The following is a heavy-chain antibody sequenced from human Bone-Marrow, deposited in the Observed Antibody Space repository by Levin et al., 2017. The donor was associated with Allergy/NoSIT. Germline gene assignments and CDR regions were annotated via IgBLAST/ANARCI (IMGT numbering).Heavy chain of an antibody. V-gene: IGHV5-51*01. D-gene: IGHD3/OR15-3a*01. CDR2: IHPGDSDT. CDR3: ARQRLDWDDAFDI. J-gene: IGHJ3*02. Sequence: KPGGSLRLSCKGSGYNFTNHWIGWVRQMPGKGLEWMAIIHPGDSDTSYGPSFQDQVSLSIDTSITTAYLQWRSLKASDTAMYFCARQRLDWDDAFDIWGQGTMVTVSS. CDR1: GYNFTNHW.